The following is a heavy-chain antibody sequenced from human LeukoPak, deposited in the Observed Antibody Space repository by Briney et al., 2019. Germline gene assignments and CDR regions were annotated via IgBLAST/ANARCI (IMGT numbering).Heavy chain of an antibody. J-gene: IGHJ4*02. CDR1: GGTFSSYA. V-gene: IGHV1-69*05. Sequence: SVKVSCKASGGTFSSYAISWVRQAPGQGLEWMGGIIPIFGTANYAQKFQGRVTITTDESTSTAYMELSSLRSEDTAVYYCASASGPAAGTRVLDYWGQGTLVTVSS. CDR3: ASASGPAAGTRVLDY. D-gene: IGHD6-13*01. CDR2: IIPIFGTA.